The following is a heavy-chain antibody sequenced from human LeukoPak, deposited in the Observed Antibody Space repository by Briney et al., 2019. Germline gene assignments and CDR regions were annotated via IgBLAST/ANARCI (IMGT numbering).Heavy chain of an antibody. CDR3: ARDRIRTVLRYFDWSPGAFDI. D-gene: IGHD3-9*01. CDR1: GFTVSSNY. Sequence: GGSLRLSCAASGFTVSSNYMSWVRQAPGKGLEWVSVIYSGGSTYYADSVKGRFTISRDNSKNTLYLQMNSLRAEDTAVYYCARDRIRTVLRYFDWSPGAFDIWGQGTMVTVSS. J-gene: IGHJ3*02. V-gene: IGHV3-66*01. CDR2: IYSGGST.